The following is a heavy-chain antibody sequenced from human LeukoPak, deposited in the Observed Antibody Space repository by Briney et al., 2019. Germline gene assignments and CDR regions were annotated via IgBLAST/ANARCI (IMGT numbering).Heavy chain of an antibody. V-gene: IGHV3-7*01. CDR3: VQGPYLDY. D-gene: IGHD2-21*01. J-gene: IGHJ4*02. Sequence: GGSLRLSCAASGFTFSSYWMSWVRQAPGKGLEWVANIKQDGSEKYHVDSVKGRFTISRDNAKNSLYLQMKSLRAEDTALYFCVQGPYLDYWGQGTLVTVSS. CDR2: IKQDGSEK. CDR1: GFTFSSYW.